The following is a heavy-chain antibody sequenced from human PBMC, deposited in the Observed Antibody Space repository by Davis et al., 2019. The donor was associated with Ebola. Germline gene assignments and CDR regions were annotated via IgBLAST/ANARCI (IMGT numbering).Heavy chain of an antibody. CDR1: GFSLSNARMG. J-gene: IGHJ6*02. V-gene: IGHV2-70*04. CDR2: IDWDDDK. D-gene: IGHD1-14*01. CDR3: ARNRDGMDV. Sequence: SGPTLVKPTETLTLTCTVSGFSLSNARMGVSWIRQPPGKALEWLARIDWDDDKFYSTSLKTRLTISKDTSKNQVVLTMTNMDPVDTATYYCARNRDGMDVWGQGTMVTVSS.